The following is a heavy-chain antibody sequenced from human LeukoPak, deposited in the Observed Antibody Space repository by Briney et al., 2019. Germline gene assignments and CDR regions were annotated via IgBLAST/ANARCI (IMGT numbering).Heavy chain of an antibody. CDR1: GFTFSSYS. J-gene: IGHJ4*02. Sequence: GGSLRLSCAASGFTFSSYSMSWVRQAPGKGLEWVSYISSSGTTYYAGSVKGRFTISRDNAKNSLYLQMSSLRDGDTSVYFCARDYASGSYPIGYWGQGTLVTVSS. D-gene: IGHD3-16*01. V-gene: IGHV3-48*02. CDR2: ISSSGTT. CDR3: ARDYASGSYPIGY.